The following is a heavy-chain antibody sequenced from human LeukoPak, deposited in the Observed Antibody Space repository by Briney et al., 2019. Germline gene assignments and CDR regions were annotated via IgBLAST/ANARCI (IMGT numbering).Heavy chain of an antibody. CDR1: GYTFTTYA. CDR3: ARDGGIVDSSSWYASSATYYFDY. V-gene: IGHV7-4-1*02. J-gene: IGHJ4*02. D-gene: IGHD6-13*01. CDR2: INTNTGNP. Sequence: ASVKVSCKASGYTFTTYAMNWVRQAPGQGLEWMGWINTNTGNPTYAQGFTGRFVFSLDTSVSTAYLQISSLKAEDTAVYYCARDGGIVDSSSWYASSATYYFDYWGQGTLVTVSS.